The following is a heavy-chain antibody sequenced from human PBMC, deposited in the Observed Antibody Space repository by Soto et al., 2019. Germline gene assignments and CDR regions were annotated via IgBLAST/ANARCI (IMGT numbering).Heavy chain of an antibody. CDR1: GFTFSSHW. J-gene: IGHJ4*02. Sequence: EVQLVESGGGLVQPGGSLRLSCVASGFTFSSHWMSWVRQAPGKGLEWVANIKQDGSEEHYVDSVKGRFTVSRDNAKNSLHLQMNILRAEDTAVYYCARVVGATNTLHNWGQGTLVTVAS. V-gene: IGHV3-7*01. D-gene: IGHD1-26*01. CDR2: IKQDGSEE. CDR3: ARVVGATNTLHN.